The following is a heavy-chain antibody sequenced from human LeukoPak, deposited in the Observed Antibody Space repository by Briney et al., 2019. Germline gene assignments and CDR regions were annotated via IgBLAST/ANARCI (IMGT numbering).Heavy chain of an antibody. V-gene: IGHV3-7*05. CDR3: VRDGPGGIEARKRHYGMDV. Sequence: GGSLRLSCAASGFTFSIYWMSWVRQAPGKGLEWVASINQDGSEKYYVDSVKGRCTISRDNAKTSLYLQMSSLRAEDAAAYYCVRDGPGGIEARKRHYGMDVWGQGTTVSVSS. D-gene: IGHD6-6*01. CDR1: GFTFSIYW. J-gene: IGHJ6*02. CDR2: INQDGSEK.